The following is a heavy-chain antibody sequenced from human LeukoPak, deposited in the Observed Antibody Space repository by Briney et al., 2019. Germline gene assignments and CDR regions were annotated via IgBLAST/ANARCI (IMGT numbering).Heavy chain of an antibody. CDR1: SGSITNYY. V-gene: IGHV4-59*01. J-gene: IGHJ4*02. D-gene: IGHD3/OR15-3a*01. CDR3: ARARYSDDFGWFDY. CDR2: IYSRGNT. Sequence: PSETLSLTCTVSSGSITNYYWNWFRQPPGKTLEWIGWIYSRGNTNYNPSLRSRVTVSVDMSRNQFSLRLTSVTAADTAVYYCARARYSDDFGWFDYWGQGALVTISS.